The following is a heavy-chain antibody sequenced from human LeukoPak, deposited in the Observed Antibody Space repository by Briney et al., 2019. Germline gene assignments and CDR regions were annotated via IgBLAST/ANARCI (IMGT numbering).Heavy chain of an antibody. J-gene: IGHJ4*02. CDR3: ARSIRGYSYGYYFDY. V-gene: IGHV4-39*07. D-gene: IGHD5-18*01. CDR2: INHSGST. CDR1: GGSISSSSYY. Sequence: SETLSLTCTVSGGSISSSSYYWGWIRQPPGKGLEWIGEINHSGSTNYNPSLKSRVTISVDTSKNQFSLKLSSVTAADTAVYYCARSIRGYSYGYYFDYWGQGTLVTVSS.